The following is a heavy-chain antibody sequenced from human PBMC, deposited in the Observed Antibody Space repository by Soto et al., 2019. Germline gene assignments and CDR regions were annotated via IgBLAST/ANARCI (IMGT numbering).Heavy chain of an antibody. D-gene: IGHD2-8*01. CDR2: IKSKTDGGTT. Sequence: PGGSLRLSCAASGFTFSNAWMSWVRQAPGKGLEWVGRIKSKTDGGTTDYDAPVKGRFTISRDDSKNTLYLQMNSLKTEDTAVYYCSTDFVVLMVYAPLGISGRGLWGQGTLVTVSS. CDR3: STDFVVLMVYAPLGISGRGL. J-gene: IGHJ4*02. CDR1: GFTFSNAW. V-gene: IGHV3-15*01.